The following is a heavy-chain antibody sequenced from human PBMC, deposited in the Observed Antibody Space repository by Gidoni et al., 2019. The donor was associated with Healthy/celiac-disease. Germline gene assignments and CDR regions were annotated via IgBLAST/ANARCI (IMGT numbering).Heavy chain of an antibody. CDR2: ISWNSGSI. D-gene: IGHD3-16*01. J-gene: IGHJ3*02. CDR1: GFTFDDYA. V-gene: IGHV3-9*01. CDR3: AGYVWAFDI. Sequence: EVQLVESGGGLVQPGRSLRLSCSAAGFTFDDYALQWVRQAPGKGLEWVSGISWNSGSIGYADSVKGRFTISRDNAKNSLYLQMNSLRAEDTALYYCAGYVWAFDIWGQGTMVTVSS.